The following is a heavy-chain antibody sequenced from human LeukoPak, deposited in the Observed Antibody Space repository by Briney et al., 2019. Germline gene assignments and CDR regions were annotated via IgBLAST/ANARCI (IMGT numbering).Heavy chain of an antibody. CDR3: ARWVAARPAYYYYYYMDV. J-gene: IGHJ6*03. V-gene: IGHV4-31*03. Sequence: SETLSLTCTVSGGSISSGGYYWSWIRQHPGKGLEWIGYIYYSGSTYYNPSLKSRVTISVDTSKNQFSLKLSSVTAADTAVYYCARWVAARPAYYYYYYMDVWGKGTTVTVSS. CDR1: GGSISSGGYY. CDR2: IYYSGST. D-gene: IGHD6-6*01.